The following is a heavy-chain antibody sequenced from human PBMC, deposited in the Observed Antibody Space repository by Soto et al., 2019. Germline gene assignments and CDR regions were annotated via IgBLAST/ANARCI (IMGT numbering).Heavy chain of an antibody. CDR3: GRVVEGATRHTDSDS. D-gene: IGHD2-15*01. V-gene: IGHV4-39*02. CDR2: VYYSGGS. CDR1: GVSIHNSHSF. J-gene: IGHJ5*02. Sequence: SSETLSLTCAVSGVSIHNSHSFWGWIRQPPGKGLEFIGSVYYSGGSYYNPSLKGRVTISVDTSNNQVSLRVNSVTAADTAVYYCGRVVEGATRHTDSDSWGQGMLVTVSS.